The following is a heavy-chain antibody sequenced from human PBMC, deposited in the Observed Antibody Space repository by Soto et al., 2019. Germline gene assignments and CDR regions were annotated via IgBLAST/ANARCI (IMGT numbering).Heavy chain of an antibody. J-gene: IGHJ5*02. CDR2: ITSSSSTI. CDR3: ARDNGIAGSFDP. CDR1: GFTFSTYS. D-gene: IGHD6-13*01. Sequence: EVQLVESGGGLVQPGGSLRLYCAASGFTFSTYSMNWVRQAPGKGLEWIAYITSSSSTIFYADSVKGRFTISRDNAKNSLYLPMNSLRDEDTSVYYCARDNGIAGSFDPWGQGTLVTVSS. V-gene: IGHV3-48*02.